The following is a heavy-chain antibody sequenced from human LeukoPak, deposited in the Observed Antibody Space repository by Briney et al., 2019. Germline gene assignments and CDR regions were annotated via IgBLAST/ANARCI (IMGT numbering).Heavy chain of an antibody. CDR1: GGSFSGYY. CDR3: ARETRALWYRGTTAFDY. Sequence: SETLSLTCAVYGGSFSGYYWSWIRQPPGKGLEWIGEINHSGSTNYNPSFKGRVTISVDTSKSQFSLKLSSVTAADTAVYYCARETRALWYRGTTAFDYWGQGTLVTVSS. D-gene: IGHD1-1*01. CDR2: INHSGST. J-gene: IGHJ4*02. V-gene: IGHV4-34*01.